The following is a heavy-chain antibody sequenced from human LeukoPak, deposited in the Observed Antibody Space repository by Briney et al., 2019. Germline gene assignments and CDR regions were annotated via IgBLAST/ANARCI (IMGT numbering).Heavy chain of an antibody. Sequence: GRSLRLSCAASGFTFDDYAMHWVRQAPGKGLEWVSGISWSSGSIGYADSVKGRFTISRDNAKNSLYLQMNSLRAEDTALYCCAKDTSIAVAGTAFYGMDVWGQGTTVTVSS. CDR3: AKDTSIAVAGTAFYGMDV. J-gene: IGHJ6*02. V-gene: IGHV3-9*01. CDR2: ISWSSGSI. CDR1: GFTFDDYA. D-gene: IGHD6-19*01.